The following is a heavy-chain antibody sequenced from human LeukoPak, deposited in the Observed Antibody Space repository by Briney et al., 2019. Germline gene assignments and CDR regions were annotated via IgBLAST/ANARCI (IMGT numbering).Heavy chain of an antibody. CDR1: GGSISSYY. CDR3: ARGGGYCSSTSCYHFDY. V-gene: IGHV4-59*01. Sequence: SETLSLTCTVSGGSISSYYWSWLRQPPGKGLEWIGYIYYSGSTNYNPSLKSRVTISVDTSKNQFSLKLSSVTAADTAVYYCARGGGYCSSTSCYHFDYWGQGTLVTVSS. J-gene: IGHJ4*02. D-gene: IGHD2-2*01. CDR2: IYYSGST.